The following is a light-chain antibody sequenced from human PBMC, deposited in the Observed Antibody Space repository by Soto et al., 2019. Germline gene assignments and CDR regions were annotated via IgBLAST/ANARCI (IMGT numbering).Light chain of an antibody. CDR3: QQHHSYSPT. J-gene: IGKJ1*01. CDR2: DAA. Sequence: DIPITQSPSMLTASVGDRVTSTCRASQSINSWLSSYQQKPGKAPKLLIYDAASLQSGVPSRFSGSGFGTEYSLTISSRQPHDFATYYCQQHHSYSPTFGQGTKVDIK. V-gene: IGKV1-5*01. CDR1: QSINSW.